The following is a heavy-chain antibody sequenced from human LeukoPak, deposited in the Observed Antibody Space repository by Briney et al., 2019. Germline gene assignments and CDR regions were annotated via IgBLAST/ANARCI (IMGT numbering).Heavy chain of an antibody. CDR3: AIRFGANAFDI. J-gene: IGHJ3*02. Sequence: GGSLRLSCAAAGFTFSNYAMTWVRQAPGKGLEWVSSISGSGGSTYYADSVKGRFTISRDNSKNTLYLQMNSLRAEDTAVYYCAIRFGANAFDIWGQGTMVTVSS. D-gene: IGHD3-10*01. CDR1: GFTFSNYA. V-gene: IGHV3-23*01. CDR2: ISGSGGST.